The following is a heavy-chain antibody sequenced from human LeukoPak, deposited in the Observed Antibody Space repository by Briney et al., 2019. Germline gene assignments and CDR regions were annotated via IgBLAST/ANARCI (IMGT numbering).Heavy chain of an antibody. CDR3: ARETSQKGAHYMDV. V-gene: IGHV4-39*07. CDR2: IYYSGNT. CDR1: GVSISSSNSY. D-gene: IGHD3-16*01. Sequence: SETLSLTCTVSGVSISSSNSYWGWIRQPPGKGLEWIGSIYYSGNTYYNASLKSQVSISIDTSKNQFSLKLISVTAADTAVYYCARETSQKGAHYMDVWGKGTTVTISS. J-gene: IGHJ6*03.